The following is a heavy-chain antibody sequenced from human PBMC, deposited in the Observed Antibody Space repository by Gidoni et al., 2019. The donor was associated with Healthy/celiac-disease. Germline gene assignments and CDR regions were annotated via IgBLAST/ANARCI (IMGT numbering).Heavy chain of an antibody. CDR1: GFTFDDYA. D-gene: IGHD6-13*01. Sequence: EVQLVEPGGGLVQPGRSLNLSCAASGFTFDDYAMHWVRHAQGKGLECVSGSSWNSGSIGYADAVKGRFTISRHNAMNSLYVQMISLRGEDTALDYCAKGSVYSRAGWFDPWGQGTLVTVAS. J-gene: IGHJ5*02. CDR2: SSWNSGSI. CDR3: AKGSVYSRAGWFDP. V-gene: IGHV3-9*01.